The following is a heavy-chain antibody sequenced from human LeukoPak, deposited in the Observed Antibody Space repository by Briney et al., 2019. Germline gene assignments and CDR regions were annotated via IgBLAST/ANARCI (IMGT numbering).Heavy chain of an antibody. CDR2: IKQDGSEK. Sequence: GGSLRLSCAASGFIFSSYWMSWVHQAPGKGLEWVANIKQDGSEKYYVDSVKGRFTISRDNAKNSLYLQMNSLRAEDTAVYYCARVDKVGAFLYYFDYWGQGTLVTVSS. V-gene: IGHV3-7*01. CDR3: ARVDKVGAFLYYFDY. CDR1: GFIFSSYW. J-gene: IGHJ4*02. D-gene: IGHD1-26*01.